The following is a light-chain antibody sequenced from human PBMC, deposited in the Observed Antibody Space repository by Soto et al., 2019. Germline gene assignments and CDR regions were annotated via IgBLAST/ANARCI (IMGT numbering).Light chain of an antibody. V-gene: IGKV1-5*01. CDR1: QTISNW. CDR2: DAS. J-gene: IGKJ1*01. Sequence: DIQMTQYPSTLSASVGDRVTISCRASQTISNWFAWYQQKPGKAPKLLIYDASSLESGVPSRFSGSGSGTEFTLTISSLQPEDFATYYCQKYNSFWTFGQGSKVDIK. CDR3: QKYNSFWT.